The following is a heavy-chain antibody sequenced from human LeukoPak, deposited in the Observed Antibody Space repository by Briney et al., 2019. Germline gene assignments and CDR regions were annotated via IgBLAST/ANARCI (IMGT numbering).Heavy chain of an antibody. V-gene: IGHV3-20*04. CDR1: GFIFSSYG. CDR3: ARVRSTNYAPFDY. J-gene: IGHJ4*02. CDR2: INWNGGST. Sequence: GGSLRLSCAASGFIFSSYGMSWVRQAPGKGLEWVSGINWNGGSTAYADSVKGRFTISRDYAKNSLYLQMNSLRAEDTALYYCARVRSTNYAPFDYWGQGTLVTVSS. D-gene: IGHD2-2*01.